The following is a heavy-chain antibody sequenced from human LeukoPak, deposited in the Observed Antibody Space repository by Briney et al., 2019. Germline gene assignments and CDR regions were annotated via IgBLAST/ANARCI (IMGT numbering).Heavy chain of an antibody. CDR2: INPNSGGT. Sequence: ASVKVSCKASGYPFTGYYMHWVRQAPGQGLEWMAWINPNSGGTNYAQKFQGRVTVTRDTSIGTANMELSRLRSDDTAVYYCARGMEPLNLYYMDVWGKGTTVTVSS. CDR3: ARGMEPLNLYYMDV. CDR1: GYPFTGYY. D-gene: IGHD1-26*01. V-gene: IGHV1-2*02. J-gene: IGHJ6*03.